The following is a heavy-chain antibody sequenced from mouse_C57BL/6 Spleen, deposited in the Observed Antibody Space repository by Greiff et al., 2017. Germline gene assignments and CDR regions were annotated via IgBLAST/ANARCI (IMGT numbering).Heavy chain of an antibody. D-gene: IGHD2-4*01. CDR1: GYAFGRYW. J-gene: IGHJ4*01. Sequence: QVQLQQSGAELVKPGASVKISCKASGYAFGRYWLNWVKQRPGKGLGWIGQIYPGDGDTNYNGKFKGKATLTADKSSSTAYMQLSSLTSEDSAVYFCARKDYDGYAMDYWGQGTSVTVSS. V-gene: IGHV1-80*01. CDR3: ARKDYDGYAMDY. CDR2: IYPGDGDT.